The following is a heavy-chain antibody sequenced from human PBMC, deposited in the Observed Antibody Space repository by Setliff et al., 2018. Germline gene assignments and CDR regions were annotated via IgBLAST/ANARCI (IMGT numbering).Heavy chain of an antibody. CDR3: AARGFIAVAGTTPDY. Sequence: SETLSLTCAVSGYSISSGYYWGWIRQPPGKGLEWIGSIYYSGSTYYNPSLKSRVTISVDTSKNQFSLKLSSVTAADTAVYYCAARGFIAVAGTTPDYWGQGTLVTVSS. CDR1: GYSISSGYY. V-gene: IGHV4-38-2*01. J-gene: IGHJ4*02. D-gene: IGHD6-19*01. CDR2: IYYSGST.